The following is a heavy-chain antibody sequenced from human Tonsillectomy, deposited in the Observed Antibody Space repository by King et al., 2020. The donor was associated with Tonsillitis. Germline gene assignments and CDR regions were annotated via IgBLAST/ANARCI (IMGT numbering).Heavy chain of an antibody. CDR1: GDSVSNGYFF. D-gene: IGHD1-14*01. J-gene: IGHJ4*02. CDR3: ATTLPPRYFFDY. Sequence: QLQESGPGLVKPSQTLSLTCTVSGDSVSNGYFFWSWIRQHPGKGLEWIGSIYYSGSAYYNPSLKSRVTISVDTSENQFSLKLNSVTAADTAVYYCATTLPPRYFFDYSGQGTLVTVSS. V-gene: IGHV4-31*03. CDR2: IYYSGSA.